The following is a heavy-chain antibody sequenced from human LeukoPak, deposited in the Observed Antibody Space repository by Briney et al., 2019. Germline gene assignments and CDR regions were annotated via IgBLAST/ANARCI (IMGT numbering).Heavy chain of an antibody. CDR3: AKGYSGSLTYAFDN. V-gene: IGHV3-72*01. CDR1: GFIFSDHY. D-gene: IGHD1-26*01. Sequence: GGSLRLSCAASGFIFSDHYIDWVRQAPGKGLEWVGRSRNKANSDTTEYAASVKGRSTISRDDSKNSLYLQMNSLKTEDTAVYYCAKGYSGSLTYAFDNWGQGTMVTVSS. CDR2: SRNKANSDTT. J-gene: IGHJ3*02.